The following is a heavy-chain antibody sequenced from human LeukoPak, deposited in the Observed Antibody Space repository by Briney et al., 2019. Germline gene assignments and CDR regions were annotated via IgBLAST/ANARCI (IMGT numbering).Heavy chain of an antibody. D-gene: IGHD3-10*01. CDR3: ARDVEQELVRGYFDY. V-gene: IGHV4-34*01. J-gene: IGHJ4*02. Sequence: SETLSLTCAVYGGSFSGYYWSWIRQPPGKGLEWIGEINHSGSTNYNPSLKSRVTISVDRSKNQFSLKLSSVTAADTAGYYFARDVEQELVRGYFDYWGQGTLITVSS. CDR1: GGSFSGYY. CDR2: INHSGST.